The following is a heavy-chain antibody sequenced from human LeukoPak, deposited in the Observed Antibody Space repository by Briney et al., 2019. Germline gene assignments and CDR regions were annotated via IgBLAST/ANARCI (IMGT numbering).Heavy chain of an antibody. D-gene: IGHD6-13*01. CDR3: ARDGSWYIHNWFDP. J-gene: IGHJ5*02. CDR2: ISSSSSYI. V-gene: IGHV3-21*01. Sequence: GGSLRLSCAASGFTFSDFIMHWVRQAPGKGLEWVSSISSSSSYIYYADSVKGRFTISRDNAKNSLYLQMNSLRAEDTAVYYCARDGSWYIHNWFDPWGQGTLVTVSS. CDR1: GFTFSDFI.